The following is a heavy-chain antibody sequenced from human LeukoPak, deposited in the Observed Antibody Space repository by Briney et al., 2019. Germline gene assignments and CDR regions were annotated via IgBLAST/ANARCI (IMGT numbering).Heavy chain of an antibody. CDR1: GFTFSSYA. Sequence: GGSLRLSCAASGFTFSSYAMHWVRQAPGKGLEWVSAISGSGGSTYYADSVKGRFTISRDNSKNTLYLQMNSLRAEDTAVYYCAKNPPCSSTSCYTYYYYYYMDVWGKGTTVTVSS. J-gene: IGHJ6*03. V-gene: IGHV3-23*01. CDR2: ISGSGGST. D-gene: IGHD2-2*02. CDR3: AKNPPCSSTSCYTYYYYYYMDV.